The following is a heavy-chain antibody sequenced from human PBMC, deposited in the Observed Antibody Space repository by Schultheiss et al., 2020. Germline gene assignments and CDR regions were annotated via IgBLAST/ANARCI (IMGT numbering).Heavy chain of an antibody. CDR2: ISDSGGST. J-gene: IGHJ4*02. CDR1: GFTFSSFA. CDR3: ARVDGDYVGIDY. V-gene: IGHV3-23*01. D-gene: IGHD4-17*01. Sequence: GGSLRLSCAASGFTFSSFAMSWVRQAPGKGLEWVSVISDSGGSTQYADSVKGRFTISRDNSKNTLYLQMNSLRAEDTAVYYCARVDGDYVGIDYWGQGTLVTVSS.